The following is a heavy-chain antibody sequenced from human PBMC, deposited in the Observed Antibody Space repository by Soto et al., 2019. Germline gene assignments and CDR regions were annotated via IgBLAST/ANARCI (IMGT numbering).Heavy chain of an antibody. V-gene: IGHV3-30*18. Sequence: QVQLVESGGGVVQPGGSLRLSCAASGFTFSTYGMHWVRQAPGKGLEGVAVISYDGRNKYSADSVKGRFTTSRDNSRNTLYLQVNSLRAEDTAVYYCAKDKDTYGSDYYFDYWGQGTLVTVSS. J-gene: IGHJ4*02. D-gene: IGHD5-18*01. CDR1: GFTFSTYG. CDR2: ISYDGRNK. CDR3: AKDKDTYGSDYYFDY.